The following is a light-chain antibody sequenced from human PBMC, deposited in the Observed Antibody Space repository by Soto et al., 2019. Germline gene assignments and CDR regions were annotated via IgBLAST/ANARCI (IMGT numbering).Light chain of an antibody. CDR3: QQYGSSFWT. Sequence: IVLTQSPCTLSLSPGDRATLSCRASQSVTSDYLAWYQQKPGQAPRLLIYGASIRATGIPDRFSGSGSGTDFTLTISRLEPEDFAVYYCQQYGSSFWTFGQGTKV. V-gene: IGKV3-20*01. CDR1: QSVTSDY. CDR2: GAS. J-gene: IGKJ1*01.